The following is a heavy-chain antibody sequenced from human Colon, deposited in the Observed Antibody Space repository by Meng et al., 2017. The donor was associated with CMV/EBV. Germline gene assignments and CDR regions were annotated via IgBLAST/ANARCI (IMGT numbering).Heavy chain of an antibody. Sequence: SETLSLTCTVSSGSMSGNYWTWIRQLPGKGLEWIGHVYHSGRTDYNPSLKGRVTISLDMSQNQFSLRLTSLTSADTAVYYCARSFSGSYRSFFDYWGQGILVTVSS. CDR3: ARSFSGSYRSFFDY. D-gene: IGHD1-26*01. J-gene: IGHJ4*02. CDR1: SGSMSGNY. CDR2: VYHSGRT. V-gene: IGHV4-59*01.